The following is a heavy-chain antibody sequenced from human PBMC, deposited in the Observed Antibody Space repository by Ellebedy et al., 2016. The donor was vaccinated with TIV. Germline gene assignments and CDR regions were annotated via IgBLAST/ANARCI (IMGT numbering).Heavy chain of an antibody. CDR1: GGSINSYY. J-gene: IGHJ4*02. D-gene: IGHD6-19*01. CDR2: FYYSGST. V-gene: IGHV4-59*08. CDR3: ASSLLYVDSSGWTKFFDY. Sequence: MPSETLSLTCTVSGGSINSYYWSWIRQPPGKGLEWIGFFYYSGSTNYNPSLQSRVTISVDTSKSQPSLKLSSVTAADTAVYYCASSLLYVDSSGWTKFFDYWGQGTLVTVSS.